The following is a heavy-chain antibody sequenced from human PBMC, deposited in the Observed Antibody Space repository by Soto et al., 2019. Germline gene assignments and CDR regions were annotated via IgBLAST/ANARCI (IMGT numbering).Heavy chain of an antibody. D-gene: IGHD6-19*01. CDR1: GFTLSNYY. Sequence: KPGGSLRLSCVASGFTLSNYYRCWIRQAPGKGLEWVSYISSTGRTIYYADSVKGRVTVSRDNAQNSLSLKLNSLRVEDTAVYYCARSYSSGWEFDYWGQGTQVNVSS. CDR3: ARSYSSGWEFDY. CDR2: ISSTGRTI. V-gene: IGHV3-11*01. J-gene: IGHJ4*02.